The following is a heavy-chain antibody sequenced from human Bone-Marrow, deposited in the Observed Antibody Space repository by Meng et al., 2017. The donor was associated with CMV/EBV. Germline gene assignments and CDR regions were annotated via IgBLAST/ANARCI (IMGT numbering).Heavy chain of an antibody. J-gene: IGHJ5*02. CDR1: GFTFSSYS. Sequence: GESLKISCAASGFTFSSYSMNWVRQAPGKGLEWVSSISSSSSYIYYADSVKGRFTISRDNTKNSLYLQMNSPGAEDTDVYYCARWTREELNGFAPWGPGNLVNFAS. D-gene: IGHD3-10*01. CDR2: ISSSSSYI. CDR3: ARWTREELNGFAP. V-gene: IGHV3-21*01.